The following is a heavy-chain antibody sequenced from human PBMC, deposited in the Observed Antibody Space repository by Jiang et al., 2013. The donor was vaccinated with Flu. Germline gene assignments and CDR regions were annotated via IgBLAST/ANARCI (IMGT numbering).Heavy chain of an antibody. Sequence: VQLLESGGGLVQPGRSLRLSCAASGFTFSSYGMHWVRQAPGKGLEWVAVISYDGSNKYYADSVKGRFTISRDNSKNTLYLQMNSLRAEDTAVYYCAKDLLTVRYYYYGMDVWGQGTTVTVSS. J-gene: IGHJ6*02. D-gene: IGHD4/OR15-4a*01. CDR3: AKDLLTVRYYYYGMDV. CDR2: ISYDGSNK. V-gene: IGHV3-30*18. CDR1: GFTFSSYG.